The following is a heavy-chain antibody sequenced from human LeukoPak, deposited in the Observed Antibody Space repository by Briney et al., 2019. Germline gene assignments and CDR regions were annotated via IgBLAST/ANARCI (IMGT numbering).Heavy chain of an antibody. V-gene: IGHV3-7*01. CDR2: IKHNGGEK. Sequence: GGSLRLSCVASGFTFTDFFMSWVRQAPGKGLEWVASIKHNGGEKYYVDSVKGRFTMSRDNAKNTLYLQMNSLRAEDTAVYYCARGRLGYYFDYWGQGTLVTVSS. CDR1: GFTFTDFF. D-gene: IGHD3-16*01. J-gene: IGHJ4*02. CDR3: ARGRLGYYFDY.